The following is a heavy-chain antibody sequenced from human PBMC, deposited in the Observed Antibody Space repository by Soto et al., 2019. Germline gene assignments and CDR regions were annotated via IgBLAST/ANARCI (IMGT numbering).Heavy chain of an antibody. D-gene: IGHD2-15*01. Sequence: SETLSLTCAVYGGSFSGYYWSWIRQPPGKGLEWIGEINHSGSTNYNPSLKSRVTISVDTSKNQFSLKLSSVTAADTAVYYCARDRGYCSGGSCYLSYFDYWAREPWSPSPQ. CDR1: GGSFSGYY. V-gene: IGHV4-34*01. CDR2: INHSGST. CDR3: ARDRGYCSGGSCYLSYFDY. J-gene: IGHJ4*02.